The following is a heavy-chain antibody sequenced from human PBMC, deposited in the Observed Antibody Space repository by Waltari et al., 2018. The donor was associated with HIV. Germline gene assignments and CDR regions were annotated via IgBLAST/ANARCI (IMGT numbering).Heavy chain of an antibody. V-gene: IGHV1-69*04. CDR1: AGTFIPYD. Sequence: QVQLLQSGTEVKQPGSSVKGSGKTSAGTFIPYDISWVRQAPGKGLEWMGKITPILSVPNYAQKFQGRITITADKSTRTAYMELTSLRSDDTAVYYCAREGGVSFPGAMDVWGQGTTITVSS. CDR2: ITPILSVP. CDR3: AREGGVSFPGAMDV. D-gene: IGHD3-10*01. J-gene: IGHJ6*02.